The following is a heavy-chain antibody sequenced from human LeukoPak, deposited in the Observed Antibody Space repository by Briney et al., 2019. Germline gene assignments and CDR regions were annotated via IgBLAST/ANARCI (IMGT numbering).Heavy chain of an antibody. D-gene: IGHD6-13*01. V-gene: IGHV1-18*01. J-gene: IGHJ5*02. CDR2: ISAYNGNT. CDR1: GYTFTSYG. CDR3: ARDAIAAAGTSWFDP. Sequence: ASVKVSCKASGYTFTSYGISWVRQAPGQGLEWMGWISAYNGNTNYAQKLQGRVTMTTDTSTSTAYMELRSLGSDDTAVYYCARDAIAAAGTSWFDPWGQGTLVTVSS.